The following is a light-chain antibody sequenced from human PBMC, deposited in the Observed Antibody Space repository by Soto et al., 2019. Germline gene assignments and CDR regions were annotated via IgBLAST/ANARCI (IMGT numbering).Light chain of an antibody. V-gene: IGKV3-20*01. CDR2: DAS. CDR3: QQYGSSPPST. CDR1: QTVSRY. J-gene: IGKJ4*01. Sequence: VLTQTPATLSLSPGERAVLSCRASQTVSRYLAWYQQKPGQAPRLLIYDASNRATGIPARFSGSGSGTDCTLTIRRLEHEDFAVYYCQQYGSSPPSTFGGGTKVEIK.